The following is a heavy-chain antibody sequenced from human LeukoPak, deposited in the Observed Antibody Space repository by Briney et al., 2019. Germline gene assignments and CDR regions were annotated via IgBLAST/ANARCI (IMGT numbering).Heavy chain of an antibody. CDR2: IIPIFGTA. Sequence: ASVKVSCKASGGTFSSYAISWVRQAPGQGLEWMGGIIPIFGTANYAQKFQGRVTITADKSTSTAYMELSSLRSEDTAVYYCARVLGWRYYYYMDVWGKGTTVTVSS. V-gene: IGHV1-69*06. CDR1: GGTFSSYA. CDR3: ARVLGWRYYYYMDV. J-gene: IGHJ6*03. D-gene: IGHD2-8*02.